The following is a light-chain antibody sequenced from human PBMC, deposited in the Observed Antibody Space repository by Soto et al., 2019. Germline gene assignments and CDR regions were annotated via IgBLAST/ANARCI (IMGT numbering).Light chain of an antibody. CDR2: EVI. V-gene: IGLV2-18*02. J-gene: IGLJ1*01. CDR3: YSYTSSSTYV. CDR1: NRDVGSYNR. Sequence: THAPSGSGVALDGRPIIYKKNNRDVGSYNRVSWYKQPPGAAPKLVIYEVIHRPSGVPDRFSGSKSGNTASLTISGLQAEDEADFYCYSYTSSSTYVFGTGTKVTVL.